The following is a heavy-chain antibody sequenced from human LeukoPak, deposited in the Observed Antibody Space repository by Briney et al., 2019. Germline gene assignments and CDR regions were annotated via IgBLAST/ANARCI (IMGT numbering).Heavy chain of an antibody. CDR1: GFTFSSHV. V-gene: IGHV3-64*04. CDR3: AKDLSGSYNGYFDY. D-gene: IGHD1-26*01. CDR2: INTNGGST. J-gene: IGHJ4*02. Sequence: GGSLRLSCAASGFTFSSHVMHWVRQAPGKGLEYVSGINTNGGSTQYADSVKGRFTISRDNSKNTLYLQMNSLRAEDTAVYYCAKDLSGSYNGYFDYWGQGTLVTVSS.